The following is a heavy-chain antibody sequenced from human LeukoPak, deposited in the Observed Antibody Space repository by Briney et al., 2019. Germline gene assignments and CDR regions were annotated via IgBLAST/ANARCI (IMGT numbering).Heavy chain of an antibody. CDR3: ATEGYSSSWYGPNWFDP. CDR1: GYTLTELS. V-gene: IGHV1-24*01. D-gene: IGHD6-13*01. CDR2: FDPEDGET. J-gene: IGHJ5*02. Sequence: ASVKVSCKVSGYTLTELSMHWVRQAPGKGLEWMGGFDPEDGETIYAQKFQGRVTMTEDTSTDTAYMELSSLRSEDTAVYYCATEGYSSSWYGPNWFDPWGQGTLVTVSS.